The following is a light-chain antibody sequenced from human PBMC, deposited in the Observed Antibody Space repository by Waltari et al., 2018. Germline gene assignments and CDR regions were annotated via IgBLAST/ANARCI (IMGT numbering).Light chain of an antibody. CDR3: QQSYGAPFT. J-gene: IGKJ3*01. CDR1: QSIGIY. CDR2: KSS. Sequence: DIQMTQSPSSLSASVGDRVTITCRASQSIGIYVNWYQQNPGKAPKPLIYKSSNLQSGVPSRFSGSGSGTDFTLTVSSLQSEDFATYYCQQSYGAPFTFDPGTKVDIK. V-gene: IGKV1-39*01.